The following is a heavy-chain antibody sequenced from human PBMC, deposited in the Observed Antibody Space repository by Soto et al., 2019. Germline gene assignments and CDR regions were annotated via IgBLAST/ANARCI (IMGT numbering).Heavy chain of an antibody. V-gene: IGHV4-39*01. J-gene: IGHJ3*02. CDR2: VFYSGTT. CDR3: ARRMESFYDFWSGSAAFDI. D-gene: IGHD3-3*01. Sequence: PSETLSLTCTVSGGSISSSRYYWGWIRQPPGKGLEWIGSVFYSGTTFYHPSLKSRVTISVDTSKNQFSLKLTSVTAADTAVYYCARRMESFYDFWSGSAAFDIWRHVTMVTVSS. CDR1: GGSISSSRYY.